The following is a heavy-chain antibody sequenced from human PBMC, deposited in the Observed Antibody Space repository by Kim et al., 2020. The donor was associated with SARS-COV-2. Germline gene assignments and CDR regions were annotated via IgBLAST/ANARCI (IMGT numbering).Heavy chain of an antibody. D-gene: IGHD3-16*01. CDR3: ARRTEAGGYFDF. Sequence: YYNPSLKSRVTISGDTSRNQFSLKLASVTAADPAVYYCARRTEAGGYFDFWGQGSPVTVAS. J-gene: IGHJ4*02. V-gene: IGHV4-39*01.